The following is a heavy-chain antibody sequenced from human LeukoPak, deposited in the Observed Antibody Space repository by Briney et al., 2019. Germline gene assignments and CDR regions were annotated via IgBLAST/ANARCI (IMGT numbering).Heavy chain of an antibody. CDR3: ARDAGNSSGWNDFDY. Sequence: GGSLRLSCAASGFTFSTYSMNWVRQAPGKGLEWVSSISTSSYIYYADSVKGRFTISRDNAKNSLYLQMNSLRAEDTAVYHCARDAGNSSGWNDFDYWGQGTLVTVSS. V-gene: IGHV3-21*01. CDR1: GFTFSTYS. CDR2: ISTSSYI. D-gene: IGHD6-19*01. J-gene: IGHJ4*02.